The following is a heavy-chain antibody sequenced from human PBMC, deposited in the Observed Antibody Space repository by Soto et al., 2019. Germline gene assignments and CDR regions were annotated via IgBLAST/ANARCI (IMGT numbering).Heavy chain of an antibody. J-gene: IGHJ4*02. CDR2: TSYDGSNN. CDR1: GFTFRSYV. Sequence: QVQLVESGGGVVQPGTSLRLSCVGSGFTFRSYVIHLVRQAPGKGLEWVALTSYDGSNNFYGDSVKGRFTISRDNSRNTVELQMDSVRLEDTALYYCARWGTTGGLDVWGQGTLVSVSS. D-gene: IGHD3-16*01. V-gene: IGHV3-33*05. CDR3: ARWGTTGGLDV.